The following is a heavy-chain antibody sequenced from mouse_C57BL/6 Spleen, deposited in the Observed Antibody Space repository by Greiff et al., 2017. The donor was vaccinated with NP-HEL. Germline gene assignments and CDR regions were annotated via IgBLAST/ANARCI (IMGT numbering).Heavy chain of an antibody. V-gene: IGHV1-26*01. D-gene: IGHD1-1*01. CDR3: ARKAYYGSSPWFAY. CDR1: GYTFTDYY. Sequence: VQLQQSGPELVKPGASVKKSCKASGYTFTDYYMNWVKQSHGKSLEWIGDINPNNGGTSYNQKFKGKATLTVDKSSSTAYMELRSLTSEDSAVYYCARKAYYGSSPWFAYWGQGTLVTVSA. J-gene: IGHJ3*01. CDR2: INPNNGGT.